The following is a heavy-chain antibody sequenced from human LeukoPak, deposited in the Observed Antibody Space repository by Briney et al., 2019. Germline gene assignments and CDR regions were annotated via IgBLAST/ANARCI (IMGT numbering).Heavy chain of an antibody. CDR3: ARVQWELRGVGSYFEY. D-gene: IGHD1-26*01. V-gene: IGHV3-7*01. CDR2: IKQDGSEK. Sequence: PGGSLRLSCVVSGFTFSSYWMSWVRQAPGKGLKWVANIKQDGSEKYYVDSVKGRLTMSRDNAKNSLYLQMNSLRAEDTAVYYCARVQWELRGVGSYFEYWGQGALVTVSS. J-gene: IGHJ4*02. CDR1: GFTFSSYW.